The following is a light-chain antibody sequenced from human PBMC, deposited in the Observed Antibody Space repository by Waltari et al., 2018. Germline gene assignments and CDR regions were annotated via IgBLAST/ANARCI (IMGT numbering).Light chain of an antibody. J-gene: IGLJ1*01. Sequence: SSELTQPSSVSVSPGQTARITCSGDMLPNKNTRWLQQKPGQAPVLVLYQDSARPSGIPERFSGSSSGTTVTLTISGAQVEDEADYYCYSTTDNNLGVFGPGTRVTVL. V-gene: IGLV3-27*01. CDR1: MLPNKN. CDR2: QDS. CDR3: YSTTDNNLGV.